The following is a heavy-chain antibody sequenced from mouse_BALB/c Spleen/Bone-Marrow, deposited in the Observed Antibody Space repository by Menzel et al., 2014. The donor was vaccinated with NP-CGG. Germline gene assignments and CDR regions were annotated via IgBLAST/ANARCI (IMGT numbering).Heavy chain of an antibody. J-gene: IGHJ3*01. Sequence: EVQGVESGAELVKPGASVKLSCTASGFNIKDTYMHWVKQRPEQGLEWIGRIDPANGNTKYDPKCQGKSTITADTCSNTASLQLSSLTSEDTAVYYCATTDSSDVFAYWAKGHWSLSLQ. CDR1: GFNIKDTY. CDR2: IDPANGNT. CDR3: ATTDSSDVFAY. D-gene: IGHD3-2*01. V-gene: IGHV14-3*02.